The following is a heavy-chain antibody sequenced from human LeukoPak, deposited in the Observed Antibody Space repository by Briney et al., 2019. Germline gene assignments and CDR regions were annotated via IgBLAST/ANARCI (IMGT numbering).Heavy chain of an antibody. J-gene: IGHJ3*02. Sequence: PGGSLRLSCAASGFTFSNYAMTWVRQAPGKGLEWVSAISANGGSTYYADSVKGRFTISRDNSKNTLFLQMNRLRAEDTAVYYCAEGKGGEAFDIWGQGTMVTVSS. V-gene: IGHV3-23*01. CDR2: ISANGGST. D-gene: IGHD3-16*01. CDR3: AEGKGGEAFDI. CDR1: GFTFSNYA.